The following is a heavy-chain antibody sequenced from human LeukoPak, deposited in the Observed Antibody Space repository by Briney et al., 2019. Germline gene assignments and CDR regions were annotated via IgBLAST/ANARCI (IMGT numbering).Heavy chain of an antibody. J-gene: IGHJ4*02. Sequence: PSEALSLTCTVSGGSISSSGNFWGWVRQPPGRGLEWIASTYYSRNTYYNPSLKSRVTIPVDTSKNQFSLKLSSVTAADTAVYYCARHEEEDGYNAKTFDYWGQGTLVTVSS. CDR3: ARHEEEDGYNAKTFDY. CDR2: TYYSRNT. CDR1: GGSISSSGNF. D-gene: IGHD5-24*01. V-gene: IGHV4-39*01.